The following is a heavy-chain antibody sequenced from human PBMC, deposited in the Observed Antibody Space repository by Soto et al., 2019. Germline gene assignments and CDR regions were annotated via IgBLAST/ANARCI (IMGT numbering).Heavy chain of an antibody. D-gene: IGHD3-22*01. CDR2: IIPIFGTA. V-gene: IGHV1-69*13. Sequence: ASVKVSCKASGGTFSSYAISWVRQAPGQGLEWMGGIIPIFGTANYAQKFQGRVTITADESTSTAYMELSSLRSEDTAVYYCARDRLYDSSGYHDYWGQGTLVTVS. CDR1: GGTFSSYA. J-gene: IGHJ4*02. CDR3: ARDRLYDSSGYHDY.